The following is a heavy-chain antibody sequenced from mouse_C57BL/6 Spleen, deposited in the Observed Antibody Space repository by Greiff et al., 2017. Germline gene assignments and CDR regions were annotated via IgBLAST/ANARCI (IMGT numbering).Heavy chain of an antibody. J-gene: IGHJ4*01. V-gene: IGHV5-9-1*02. CDR3: TRDQITTVVATDYAMDY. CDR2: ISSGGDYI. Sequence: DVKLQESGEGLVKPGGSLKLSCAASGFTFSSYAMSWVRQTPEKRLEWVAYISSGGDYIYYADTVKGRFTISRDNARNTLYLQMSSLKSEDTAMYYCTRDQITTVVATDYAMDYWGQGTSVTVSS. D-gene: IGHD1-1*01. CDR1: GFTFSSYA.